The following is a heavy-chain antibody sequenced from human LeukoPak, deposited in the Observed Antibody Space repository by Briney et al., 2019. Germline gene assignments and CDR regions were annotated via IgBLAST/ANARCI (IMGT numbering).Heavy chain of an antibody. V-gene: IGHV3-48*04. J-gene: IGHJ4*02. Sequence: PGGSLRLSCAASGFTFSSYSMNWVRQAPGKGLEWVSYISSSSSTIYYADSVKGRFTISRDNAKNSLYLQMNSLRAEDTAVYYCARGGSYCSGGSCYIDYWGQGTLVTVFS. CDR3: ARGGSYCSGGSCYIDY. CDR2: ISSSSSTI. CDR1: GFTFSSYS. D-gene: IGHD2-15*01.